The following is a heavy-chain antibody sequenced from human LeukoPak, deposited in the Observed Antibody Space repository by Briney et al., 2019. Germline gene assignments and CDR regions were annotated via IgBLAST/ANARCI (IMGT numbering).Heavy chain of an antibody. CDR2: IRYDGSHK. CDR3: AKDFEQNRYISSWLDY. Sequence: GGSPRLSCAASGFTFRSYGMHWVRQAPGKGLEWVAFIRYDGSHKYYADSVKGRFTISRDNSKNTLYLQMNNLRAEDTAVFYCAKDFEQNRYISSWLDYWGQGTLVTVSS. CDR1: GFTFRSYG. J-gene: IGHJ4*02. D-gene: IGHD6-13*01. V-gene: IGHV3-30*02.